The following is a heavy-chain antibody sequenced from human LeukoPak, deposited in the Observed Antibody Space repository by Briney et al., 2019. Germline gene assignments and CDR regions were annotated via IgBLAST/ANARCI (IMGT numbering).Heavy chain of an antibody. CDR1: GGTFSSYA. CDR3: ARDHLGSLDY. Sequence: GASVKVSCKASGGTFSSYAISWVRQAPGQGLEWMGWISAYNGNTNFAQKLQGRVTMTTDTSTSTAYMDLTSLRSDDTAVYYCARDHLGSLDYWGQGTLVTVSS. D-gene: IGHD7-27*01. J-gene: IGHJ4*02. CDR2: ISAYNGNT. V-gene: IGHV1-18*01.